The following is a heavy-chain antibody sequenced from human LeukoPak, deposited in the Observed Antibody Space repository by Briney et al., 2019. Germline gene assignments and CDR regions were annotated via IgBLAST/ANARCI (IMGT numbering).Heavy chain of an antibody. J-gene: IGHJ2*01. V-gene: IGHV4-61*01. CDR1: GYSISSGYH. CDR2: IYYSGSI. CDR3: ARALRRSGYYSQYWYFDL. Sequence: PSETLSLTCAVSGYSISSGYHWSWIRQPPGKGLEWIGYIYYSGSINYNPSLKSRVTILVDTSKNQFSLKLSSVTAADTAVYYCARALRRSGYYSQYWYFDLWGRGTLVTVSS. D-gene: IGHD3-22*01.